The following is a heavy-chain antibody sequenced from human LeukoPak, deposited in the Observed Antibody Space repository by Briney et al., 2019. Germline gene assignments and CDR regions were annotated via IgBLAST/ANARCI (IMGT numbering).Heavy chain of an antibody. J-gene: IGHJ4*02. Sequence: KPGGSLRLSCAASGFTFSSYAMSWVRQAPGKGLEWVSAISGSGGSTYYADSVKGRFTISRDNSKNTLYLQMNSLRAEDTAVYYCAKSMYDYVWGSPIFDYWGQGTLVTVSS. CDR3: AKSMYDYVWGSPIFDY. D-gene: IGHD3-16*01. CDR2: ISGSGGST. CDR1: GFTFSSYA. V-gene: IGHV3-23*01.